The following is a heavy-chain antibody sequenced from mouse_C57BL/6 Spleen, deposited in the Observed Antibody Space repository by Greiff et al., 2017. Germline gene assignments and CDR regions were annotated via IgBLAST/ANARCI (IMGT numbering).Heavy chain of an antibody. J-gene: IGHJ1*03. Sequence: EVQLVESGPGLVKPSQSLSLTCSVTGYSITSGYYWNWIRQFPGNKLEWMGYISYDGSNNYNQSLKNRISITRDTYKNQFFLKLNSGTTEDTATYDCARAASTVVEDWYFDVWGTGTTVTVSS. CDR3: ARAASTVVEDWYFDV. CDR1: GYSITSGYY. CDR2: ISYDGSN. D-gene: IGHD1-1*01. V-gene: IGHV3-6*01.